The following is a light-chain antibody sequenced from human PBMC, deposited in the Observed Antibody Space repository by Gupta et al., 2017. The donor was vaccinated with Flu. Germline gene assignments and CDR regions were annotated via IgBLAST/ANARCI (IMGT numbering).Light chain of an antibody. CDR2: NTN. CDR3: VLYMGSGIRV. J-gene: IGLJ3*02. CDR1: SGSVSGTYY. V-gene: IGLV8-61*01. Sequence: QTVVTQEPSFSVSPGGTVTLTCGLSSGSVSGTYYPSWYQQTPGQPPRTLIHNTNSRSAGVPDRFSGSILGNKAALTITGAQADDECDYYCVLYMGSGIRVFGGGTKLTVL.